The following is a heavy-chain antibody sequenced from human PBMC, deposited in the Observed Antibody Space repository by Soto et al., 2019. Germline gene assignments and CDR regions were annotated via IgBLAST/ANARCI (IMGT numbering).Heavy chain of an antibody. V-gene: IGHV4-59*01. CDR2: IYYSGST. J-gene: IGHJ5*02. D-gene: IGHD3-9*01. Sequence: LSLTCTVSGGSISSYYWNWIRQPPGKGLEWIGYIYYSGSTKYNPSLKSRVTISVDTSKNQSSLKLSSVTAADTAVYYCARDRLANWFDPWGQGTLVTVSS. CDR3: ARDRLANWFDP. CDR1: GGSISSYY.